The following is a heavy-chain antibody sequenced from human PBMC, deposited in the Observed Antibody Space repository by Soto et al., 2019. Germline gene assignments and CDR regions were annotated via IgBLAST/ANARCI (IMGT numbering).Heavy chain of an antibody. Sequence: SVKVSCKASGGTFSSYAISWVRQAPGQGLEWMGGIIPIFGTANYAQKFQGRVTITADESTSTAYMELNSLRSEDTAVYYCAAPRTDGYKVPDPSTYYYYGLDVWGQGTTVTVSS. V-gene: IGHV1-69*13. D-gene: IGHD5-12*01. J-gene: IGHJ6*02. CDR3: AAPRTDGYKVPDPSTYYYYGLDV. CDR2: IIPIFGTA. CDR1: GGTFSSYA.